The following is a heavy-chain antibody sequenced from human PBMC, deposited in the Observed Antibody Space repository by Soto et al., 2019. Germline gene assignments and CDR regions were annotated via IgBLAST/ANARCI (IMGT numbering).Heavy chain of an antibody. V-gene: IGHV3-23*01. D-gene: IGHD3-9*01. CDR1: GFTFSTFD. CDR3: TKGAWLDY. J-gene: IGHJ4*02. Sequence: EVQLLESGGGLVQPGGSLRLSCAASGFTFSTFDMSWVRQAPGKGLEWVSAILGSTGNTYYADSVKGRFTISKDNSENTLLLHMNSLRPEDTALYYCTKGAWLDYWGQGMLVTVSS. CDR2: ILGSTGNT.